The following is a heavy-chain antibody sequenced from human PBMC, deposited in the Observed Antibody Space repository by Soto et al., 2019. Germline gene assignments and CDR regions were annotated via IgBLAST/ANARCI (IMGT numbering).Heavy chain of an antibody. D-gene: IGHD3-9*01. CDR2: IYYSGST. CDR1: GGSISSYY. CDR3: ARLDILTDSDAFDI. Sequence: SETLSLTCTVSGGSISSYYWSWIRQPPGKGLEWIGYIYYSGSTNYNPSLKSRVTISVDTSKNQFSLKLSSVTAADTAVYYCARLDILTDSDAFDIWGQGTMVTFS. V-gene: IGHV4-59*08. J-gene: IGHJ3*02.